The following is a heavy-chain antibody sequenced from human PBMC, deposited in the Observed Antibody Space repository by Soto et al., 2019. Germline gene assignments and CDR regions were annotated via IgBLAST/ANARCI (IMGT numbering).Heavy chain of an antibody. CDR3: AKVSRMGYFLDF. CDR1: VFAFNTYS. Sequence: SLRLSSSASVFAFNTYSMHWVRQAPGRGLERVAVISYDGSNKFYADYVKGRFTISRDNSKNTLYLEMNSLRGEDTAVYYCAKVSRMGYFLDFWGQGTMVTVCS. CDR2: ISYDGSNK. J-gene: IGHJ4*02. V-gene: IGHV3-30-3*01.